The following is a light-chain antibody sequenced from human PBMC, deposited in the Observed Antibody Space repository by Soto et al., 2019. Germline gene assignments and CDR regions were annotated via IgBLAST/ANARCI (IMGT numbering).Light chain of an antibody. V-gene: IGLV1-44*01. CDR3: AAWDDSLNGYV. Sequence: QSVLTQPPSASGTPGQRVTISCSGSSSNIGNNLVNWYKQFPGAPPKLLIYSNYQRPSGVPDRFSGSKSGTSASLAISGLQSEDEADYYCAAWDDSLNGYVFGTGTKLTVL. CDR2: SNY. CDR1: SSNIGNNL. J-gene: IGLJ1*01.